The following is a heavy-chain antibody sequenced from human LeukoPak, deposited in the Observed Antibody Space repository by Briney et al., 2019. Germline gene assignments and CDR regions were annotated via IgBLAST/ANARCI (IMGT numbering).Heavy chain of an antibody. Sequence: SETLSLTCTVSGASINNNFWTWIRQPPGKGLEWIGYIYYSGSTNYNPSLKSRVTISVDTSKNQFSLRLSSVTAADTAVYYCARQAYCSGGSCWGFDYWGQGTLVTVSS. D-gene: IGHD2-15*01. CDR3: ARQAYCSGGSCWGFDY. CDR1: GASINNNF. V-gene: IGHV4-59*08. CDR2: IYYSGST. J-gene: IGHJ4*02.